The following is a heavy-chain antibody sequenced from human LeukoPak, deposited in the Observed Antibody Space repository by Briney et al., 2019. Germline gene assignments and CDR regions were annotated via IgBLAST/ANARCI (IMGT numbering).Heavy chain of an antibody. D-gene: IGHD4-17*01. Sequence: PSETLSLTCTVSGGSMSGFFWTWIRQPPGRELEWIGSIYYSGSSTRYNPSLKSRVTISVDTSKSQFSLTLNSATAADTAVYYCARDLVTVTKGFDIWGQGTMVSVSS. CDR3: ARDLVTVTKGFDI. CDR2: IYYSGSST. V-gene: IGHV4-59*01. CDR1: GGSMSGFF. J-gene: IGHJ3*02.